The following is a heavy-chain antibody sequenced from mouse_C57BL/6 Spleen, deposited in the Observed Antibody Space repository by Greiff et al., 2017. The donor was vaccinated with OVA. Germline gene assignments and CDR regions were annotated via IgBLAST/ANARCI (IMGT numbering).Heavy chain of an antibody. Sequence: EVTLMESGGGLVKPGGSLKLSCAASGFTFSDYGMHWVRQAPEKGLEWVAYISSGSSTIYYADTVKGRFTISRDNAKNTLFLQMTSLRSEDTAMYYCAKLIYCDYGGRYFDVWGTGTTVTVSS. CDR3: AKLIYCDYGGRYFDV. CDR1: GFTFSDYG. V-gene: IGHV5-17*01. D-gene: IGHD2-4*01. CDR2: ISSGSSTI. J-gene: IGHJ1*03.